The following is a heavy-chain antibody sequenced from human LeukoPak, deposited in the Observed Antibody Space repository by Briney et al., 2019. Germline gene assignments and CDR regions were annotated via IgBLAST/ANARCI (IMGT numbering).Heavy chain of an antibody. CDR1: GGSFSGYY. J-gene: IGHJ6*02. D-gene: IGHD1-26*01. Sequence: SETPSLTCAVYGGSFSGYYWSWIRQPPGKGLEWIGEINHSGSTNYNPSLKSRVTISVDTSKHQFSLKLSSVTAADADVYYCARDSGSHLHYYYGMDVWGQGTTVTVSS. CDR2: INHSGST. V-gene: IGHV4-34*01. CDR3: ARDSGSHLHYYYGMDV.